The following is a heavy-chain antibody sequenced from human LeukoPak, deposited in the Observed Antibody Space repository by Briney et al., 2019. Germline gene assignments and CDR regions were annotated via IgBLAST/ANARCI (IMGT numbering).Heavy chain of an antibody. J-gene: IGHJ4*02. CDR1: GFTFSDYY. CDR2: ISSSGSTI. Sequence: EGSLRLSCAASGFTFSDYYMSWIRQAPGKGLEWVSYISSSGSTIYYADSVKGRFTISRDNAKNSLYLQMNSLRAEDTAVYYCARDRAAAGSSEPFDYWGQGTLVTVSS. CDR3: ARDRAAAGSSEPFDY. D-gene: IGHD6-13*01. V-gene: IGHV3-11*04.